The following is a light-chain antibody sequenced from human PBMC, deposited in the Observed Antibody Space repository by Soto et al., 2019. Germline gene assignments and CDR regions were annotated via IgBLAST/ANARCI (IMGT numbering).Light chain of an antibody. Sequence: IQMTQSPSTLSLSVGDRVSITFRASQTISSWLAWYQQKPGKAPKLLIYKASTLKSGVPSRFSGSGSGTEFTLTISSLQPDDFATYYCQHYNSYSEAFGQGTKVHIK. J-gene: IGKJ1*01. CDR3: QHYNSYSEA. V-gene: IGKV1-5*03. CDR1: QTISSW. CDR2: KAS.